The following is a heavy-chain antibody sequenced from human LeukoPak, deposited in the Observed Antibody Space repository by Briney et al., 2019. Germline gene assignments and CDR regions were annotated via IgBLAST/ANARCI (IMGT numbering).Heavy chain of an antibody. Sequence: ASVKVSCKASGYTFTDYYMHWVRQAPGQGLEWMGWISPNSGGTNSAQRFQGRVTMTRDTSISTVYMELSSLRSDDTAVYYCARSAGIVKRDYWGQGTLVTVSS. CDR3: ARSAGIVKRDY. J-gene: IGHJ4*02. D-gene: IGHD1-26*01. CDR2: ISPNSGGT. V-gene: IGHV1-2*02. CDR1: GYTFTDYY.